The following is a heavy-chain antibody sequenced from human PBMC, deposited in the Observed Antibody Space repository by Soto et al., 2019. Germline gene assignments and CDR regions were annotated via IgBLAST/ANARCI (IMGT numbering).Heavy chain of an antibody. CDR3: ARDIIVGSHYDGMDV. V-gene: IGHV3-74*01. CDR2: INSDGSST. D-gene: IGHD1-26*01. CDR1: GFTFSSYW. Sequence: GGSLRLSCAASGFTFSSYWMHWVRQAPGKGLVWVSRINSDGSSTSYADSVKGRFTISRDNAKNTLYLQMNSLRAEDTAVYYCARDIIVGSHYDGMDVWGPGTTVTVSS. J-gene: IGHJ6*01.